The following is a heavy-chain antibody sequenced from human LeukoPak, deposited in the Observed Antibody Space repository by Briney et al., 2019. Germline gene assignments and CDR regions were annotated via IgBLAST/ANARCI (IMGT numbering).Heavy chain of an antibody. CDR3: ARERRYYYGSSGYLTKGLYYYYYGMDV. Sequence: SQTLSLTCAISGDSVSSNSAAWNWIRHSPSRGLEWLGRTYYRSKWYNDYAVSVKSRITINPDTSKNQFSLQLNSVTPEDTAVYYCARERRYYYGSSGYLTKGLYYYYYGMDVWGQGTTVTVSS. J-gene: IGHJ6*02. CDR1: GDSVSSNSAA. V-gene: IGHV6-1*01. D-gene: IGHD3-22*01. CDR2: TYYRSKWYN.